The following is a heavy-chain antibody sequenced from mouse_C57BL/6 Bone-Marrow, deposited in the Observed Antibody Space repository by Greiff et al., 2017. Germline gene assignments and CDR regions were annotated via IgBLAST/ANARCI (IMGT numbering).Heavy chain of an antibody. Sequence: EVQGVESGGGLVQPKGSLKLSCAASGFTFNTYAMHWVRQAPGKGLEWVARIRSKSSNYATYYADSVKDRFTISRDNSQSMLYLQMNNLKTEDTAMYYCVRGIYYYGSSFFYYAMDYWGQGTSVTVSS. J-gene: IGHJ4*01. D-gene: IGHD1-1*01. CDR2: IRSKSSNYAT. CDR3: VRGIYYYGSSFFYYAMDY. V-gene: IGHV10-3*01. CDR1: GFTFNTYA.